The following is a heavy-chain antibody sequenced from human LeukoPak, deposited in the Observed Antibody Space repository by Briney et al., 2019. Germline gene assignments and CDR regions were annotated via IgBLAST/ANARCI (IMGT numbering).Heavy chain of an antibody. D-gene: IGHD5-24*01. Sequence: PSETLSLTCTVSGGSISSYYWSWIRQPPGKGLEWIGYIYYSGSTNYNPSLKSRVTISVDTSKNQFSLKLSSVTAADTAVYYCAGQGDGYDWYFDLWGRGTLVTVSS. CDR3: AGQGDGYDWYFDL. J-gene: IGHJ2*01. CDR1: GGSISSYY. CDR2: IYYSGST. V-gene: IGHV4-59*08.